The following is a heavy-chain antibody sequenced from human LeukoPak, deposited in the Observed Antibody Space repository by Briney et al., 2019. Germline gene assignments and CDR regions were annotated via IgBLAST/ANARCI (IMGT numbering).Heavy chain of an antibody. CDR3: ARTGWFGDRFDP. J-gene: IGHJ5*02. CDR2: IYYSGST. CDR1: GGSISSYY. V-gene: IGHV4-59*08. Sequence: PSETLSLTCTVSGGSISSYYWSWIRQPPGKGLEWIGYIYYSGSTNYNPSLKSRVTISVDTSKNQFSLKLSSVTAADTAVYYCARTGWFGDRFDPWGQGTLATVSS. D-gene: IGHD3-10*01.